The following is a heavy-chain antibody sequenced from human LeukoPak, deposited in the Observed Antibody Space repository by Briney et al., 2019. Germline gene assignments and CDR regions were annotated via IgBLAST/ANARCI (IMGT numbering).Heavy chain of an antibody. CDR2: LDPSDAYA. CDR3: ARHYYDSSGYYAEFEY. D-gene: IGHD3-22*01. J-gene: IGHJ4*02. CDR1: GYSSTDYS. V-gene: IGHV5-10-1*01. Sequence: GQSLRFSSTGPGYSSTDYSITWVGQMPGRGLGWMGRLDPSDAYANYSPSFQGHVTISADKSISTAYLQWSSLKASDTAMYYCARHYYDSSGYYAEFEYWGQGTLVTVSS.